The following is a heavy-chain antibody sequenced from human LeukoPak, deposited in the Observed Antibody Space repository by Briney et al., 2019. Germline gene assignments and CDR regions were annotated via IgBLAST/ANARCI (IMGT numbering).Heavy chain of an antibody. Sequence: PGGSLRLSCAASGFTFSYYDMHWVRQGADRGLEWVSAIVPSGDTFYPGSVKGRFTISRENAKSSLYLQMNSRRAGDTAVYFCARATFGGMDVWGQGTTVTVSS. V-gene: IGHV3-13*01. CDR3: ARATFGGMDV. CDR1: GFTFSYYD. D-gene: IGHD3-10*01. CDR2: IVPSGDT. J-gene: IGHJ6*02.